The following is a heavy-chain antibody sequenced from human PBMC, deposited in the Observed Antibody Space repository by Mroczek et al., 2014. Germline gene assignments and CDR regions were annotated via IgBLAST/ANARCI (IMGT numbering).Heavy chain of an antibody. J-gene: IGHJ4*02. Sequence: EVQLLESGGGLVKPGGVLRLSCAASGFTFSSYSMNWVRQAPGKGLEWVSSISSSSSYIYYADSVKGRFTISRDNAKNSLYLQMNSLRAEDTAVYYCAREPFKYDTAMVNYFDYWGQGTLVTVSS. CDR2: ISSSSSYI. CDR3: AREPFKYDTAMVNYFDY. D-gene: IGHD5-18*01. CDR1: GFTFSSYS. V-gene: IGHV3-21*01.